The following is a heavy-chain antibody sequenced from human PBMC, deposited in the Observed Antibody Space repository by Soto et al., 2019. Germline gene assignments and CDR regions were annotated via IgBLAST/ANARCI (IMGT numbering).Heavy chain of an antibody. D-gene: IGHD6-6*01. CDR3: ASLPRGGFEYSSSLARPYYRYGMDV. V-gene: IGHV5-10-1*01. J-gene: IGHJ6*02. CDR1: GYSFTSYW. CDR2: IDPSDSYT. Sequence: GESLKISCKGSGYSFTSYWISWVRQMPGKGLEWMGRIDPSDSYTNYSPSFQGHVTISADKSISTAYLQWSSLKASDTAMYYCASLPRGGFEYSSSLARPYYRYGMDVWSQGTTVTVSS.